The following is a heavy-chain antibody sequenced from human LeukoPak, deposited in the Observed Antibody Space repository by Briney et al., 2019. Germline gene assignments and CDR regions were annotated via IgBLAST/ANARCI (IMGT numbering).Heavy chain of an antibody. CDR2: TYYRSKWYN. CDR1: GDSFSRNSGA. D-gene: IGHD7-27*01. Sequence: SQTLSLTCAISGDSFSRNSGAWNWIRQSPSRGLEWLGRTYYRSKWYNDYAVSVKSRITINPDTSRNQFSLQLNSVTPDDTAVYYCAGDETGDLRFDPWGQGTLVTVSS. V-gene: IGHV6-1*01. CDR3: AGDETGDLRFDP. J-gene: IGHJ5*02.